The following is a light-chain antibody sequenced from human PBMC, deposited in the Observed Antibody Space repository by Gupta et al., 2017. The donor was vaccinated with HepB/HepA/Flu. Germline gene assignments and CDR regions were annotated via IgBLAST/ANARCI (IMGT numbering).Light chain of an antibody. J-gene: IGLJ3*02. V-gene: IGLV2-14*01. CDR2: DVT. CDR3: STYTTTSTRV. Sequence: SALHKPASGAGSPDKSITISCTGTSSDVGGFDYVSWYQQHPGQAPKLVIYDVTYRPSGISSRFSGSKSGNTASLTXSXLQAEDXADYFCSTYTTTSTRVFGGGTKLTVL. CDR1: SSDVGGFDY.